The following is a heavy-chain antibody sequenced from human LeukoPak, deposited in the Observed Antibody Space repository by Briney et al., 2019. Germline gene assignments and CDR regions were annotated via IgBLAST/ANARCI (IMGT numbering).Heavy chain of an antibody. CDR3: ATRPTDGDYGALDY. Sequence: GGSLRLSCAASGLTFSRHWMHWVRHSPGMGLVWVSRINGDGSDTRYADSVKGRFTISRDNAKNTVYLQMNSLSGEDTALYYCATRPTDGDYGALDYWGQGTLITVSS. J-gene: IGHJ4*02. CDR1: GLTFSRHW. V-gene: IGHV3-74*01. D-gene: IGHD4-17*01. CDR2: INGDGSDT.